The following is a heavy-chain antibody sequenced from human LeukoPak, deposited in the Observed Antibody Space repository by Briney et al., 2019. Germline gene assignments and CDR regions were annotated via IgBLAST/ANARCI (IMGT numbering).Heavy chain of an antibody. CDR2: IIPIFGTT. V-gene: IGHV1-69*13. D-gene: IGHD3-10*01. CDR3: ARIVGIASRGYFDY. J-gene: IGHJ4*02. CDR1: GYTFTGYY. Sequence: SVKVSCKASGYTFTGYYMHWVRQAPGQGPEWMGGIIPIFGTTNYAQKFQGGVTITADESTSTAYMELSSLRSEDTAVYYCARIVGIASRGYFDYWGQGTLVTVSS.